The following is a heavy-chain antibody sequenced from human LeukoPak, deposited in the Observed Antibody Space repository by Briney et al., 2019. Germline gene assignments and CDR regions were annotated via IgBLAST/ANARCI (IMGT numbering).Heavy chain of an antibody. CDR2: ISGSGGST. Sequence: PGGSLRLSCAASGFTFSSYAMSWVRQAPGKGLEWVSAISGSGGSTYYADSVKGRFTISRDNSKNTLYLQMNSLRAEDTAVYYCAKIRPTKKTNLWGRYAYWGQGTLVTVSS. CDR3: AKIRPTKKTNLWGRYAY. V-gene: IGHV3-23*01. CDR1: GFTFSSYA. J-gene: IGHJ4*02. D-gene: IGHD3-16*01.